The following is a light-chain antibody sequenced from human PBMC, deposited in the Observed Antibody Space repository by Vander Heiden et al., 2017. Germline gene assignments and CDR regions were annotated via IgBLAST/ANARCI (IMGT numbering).Light chain of an antibody. V-gene: IGKV3-20*01. CDR3: QQYGSSTRT. J-gene: IGKJ1*01. Sequence: ELVLPQSPGTLSLSPGDRATLPCRASLNASSSYLAWDQQEPAQAPRLLIYGASSRATGIPDRFSGSGSGTDFTLTISRLDPEDFAIYYCQQYGSSTRTFGQGTKVEIK. CDR1: LNASSSY. CDR2: GAS.